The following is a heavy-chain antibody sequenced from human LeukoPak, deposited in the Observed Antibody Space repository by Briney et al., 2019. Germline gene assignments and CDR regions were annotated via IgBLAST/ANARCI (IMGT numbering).Heavy chain of an antibody. J-gene: IGHJ5*02. CDR2: ISSSGSTI. Sequence: GGSLRLSCAASGFTFSDYYMSWIRQAPGKGLEWVSYISSSGSTIYYADSVKGRFTISRDNAKNSLYLQMNSLRAEDTAVYYCAKDQGYSSSWYFNWFDPWGQGTLVTVSS. D-gene: IGHD6-13*01. CDR1: GFTFSDYY. CDR3: AKDQGYSSSWYFNWFDP. V-gene: IGHV3-11*01.